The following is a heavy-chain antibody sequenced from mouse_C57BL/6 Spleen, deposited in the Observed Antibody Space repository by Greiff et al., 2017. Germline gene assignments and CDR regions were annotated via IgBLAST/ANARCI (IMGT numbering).Heavy chain of an antibody. CDR3: ARYWDDY. D-gene: IGHD4-1*01. CDR1: GYAFSSSW. V-gene: IGHV1-82*01. Sequence: VQVVESGPELVKPGASVKISCKASGYAFSSSWMNWVKQRPGKGLEWIGRIYPGDGDTNYNGKFKGKATLTADKSSSTAYMQLSSLTSEDSAVYFCARYWDDYWGQGTTLTVSS. CDR2: IYPGDGDT. J-gene: IGHJ2*01.